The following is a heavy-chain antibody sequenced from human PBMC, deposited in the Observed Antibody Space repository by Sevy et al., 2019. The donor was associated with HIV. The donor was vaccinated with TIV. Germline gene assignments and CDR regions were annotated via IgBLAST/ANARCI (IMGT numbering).Heavy chain of an antibody. CDR1: GYTLTELS. CDR2: FDPEDGET. V-gene: IGHV1-24*01. CDR3: ATVDILTGGGYYVMDV. Sequence: ASVKVSWKVSGYTLTELSMHWVRQAPGKGLEWMGGFDPEDGETIYAQKFQGRVTMTEDTSTDTAYMELSSLRSEDTAVYYCATVDILTGGGYYVMDVWGQGTTVTVSS. D-gene: IGHD3-9*01. J-gene: IGHJ6*02.